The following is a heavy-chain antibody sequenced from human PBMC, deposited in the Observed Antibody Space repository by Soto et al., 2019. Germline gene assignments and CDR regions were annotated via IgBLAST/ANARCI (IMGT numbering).Heavy chain of an antibody. CDR3: ARWAGSGGPVMDV. CDR1: GGSISSGGYY. J-gene: IGHJ6*02. CDR2: IYYSGST. Sequence: SETLSLTCTVSGGSISSGGYYWSWIRQHPGKGLEWIGYIYYSGSTYYNPSLKSRVTISVDTSKNQFSLKLSSVTAADTAVYYCARWAGSGGPVMDVWGQGTTVTVSS. V-gene: IGHV4-31*03. D-gene: IGHD2-15*01.